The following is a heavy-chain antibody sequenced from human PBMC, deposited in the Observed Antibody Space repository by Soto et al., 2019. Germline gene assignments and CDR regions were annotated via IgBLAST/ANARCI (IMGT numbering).Heavy chain of an antibody. CDR2: IYPGDSDT. V-gene: IGHV5-51*01. J-gene: IGHJ6*02. Sequence: GEPLKISCKVSGYSFTSYWIGWVRQMPGKGLEWMGIIYPGDSDTRYSPSFQGQVTISADKSISTAYLQWSSLKASDTAMYYCARSNTAMGDYYYYGMDVWGQGTTVTVSS. CDR3: ARSNTAMGDYYYYGMDV. CDR1: GYSFTSYW. D-gene: IGHD5-18*01.